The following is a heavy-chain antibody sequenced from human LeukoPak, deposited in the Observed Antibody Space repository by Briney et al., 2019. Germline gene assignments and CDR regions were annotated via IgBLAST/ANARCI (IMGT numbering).Heavy chain of an antibody. CDR2: INPNSGGT. J-gene: IGHJ2*01. Sequence: ASVKATCKASGYTFTAYYMHWVRQAPGQGLEWMGWINPNSGGTNSAQKFQGRVTMARDTSISTAYMELSSLRSDDTAVYYCARASDSTGYLYWYFDLWGRGTLVTVSS. D-gene: IGHD3-22*01. CDR3: ARASDSTGYLYWYFDL. V-gene: IGHV1-2*02. CDR1: GYTFTAYY.